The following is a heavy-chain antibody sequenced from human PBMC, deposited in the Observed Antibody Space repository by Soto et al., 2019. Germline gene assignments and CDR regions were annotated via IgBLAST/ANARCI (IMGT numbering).Heavy chain of an antibody. V-gene: IGHV6-1*01. CDR2: TYYRSKWYN. D-gene: IGHD6-6*01. J-gene: IGHJ6*02. CDR3: EREVAARYYYYYGMDV. Sequence: SQTLSLTCVISGDSVSSNSAAWNWIRQSPSRGLEWLGRTYYRSKWYNDYAVSLKSRITVNPDTSKNQFSLQLNSVTPEDTAVYYCEREVAARYYYYYGMDVWGQGTTVIVSS. CDR1: GDSVSSNSAA.